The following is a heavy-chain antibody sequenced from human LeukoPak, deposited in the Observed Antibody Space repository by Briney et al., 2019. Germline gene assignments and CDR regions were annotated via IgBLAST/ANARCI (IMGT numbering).Heavy chain of an antibody. CDR3: AINKYGDYLNWSDP. CDR2: IIPIFGTT. CDR1: GGTFSSYG. J-gene: IGHJ5*02. Sequence: ASVKVSCKASGGTFSSYGISWVRQAPGQGLEWMGGIIPIFGTTNYAQTFQGRVTITADDSTTTAYMELRSLRSEDTAVYYCAINKYGDYLNWSDPWGQGSLVTVSP. V-gene: IGHV1-69*13. D-gene: IGHD4-17*01.